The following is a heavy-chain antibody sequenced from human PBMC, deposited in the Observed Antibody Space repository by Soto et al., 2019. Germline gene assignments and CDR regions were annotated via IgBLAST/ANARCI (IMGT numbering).Heavy chain of an antibody. J-gene: IGHJ4*02. Sequence: EVQLLESGGGLVQPGGSLRLSCAASGFTFSSYAMSWVRQAPGKGLEWVSAISGSGGSTYYADSVKGRFTISRDNSKNTLALQMTSLRGKDTAVYYCAKDGLLQRYLGQGTLVTGSS. CDR1: GFTFSSYA. CDR2: ISGSGGST. D-gene: IGHD1-26*01. CDR3: AKDGLLQRY. V-gene: IGHV3-23*01.